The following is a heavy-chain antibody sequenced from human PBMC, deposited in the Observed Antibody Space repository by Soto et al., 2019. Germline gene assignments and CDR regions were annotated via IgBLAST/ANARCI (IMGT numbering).Heavy chain of an antibody. Sequence: SVKVSCKASGGTFSSYAISWVRQAPGQGLEWMGGIIPIFGTANYARKFQGRVTITADESTSTAYMELSSLRSEDTAVYYCASKNSSSPEYYYYYYGIDVWGQGTTVTVSS. D-gene: IGHD6-6*01. J-gene: IGHJ6*02. CDR3: ASKNSSSPEYYYYYYGIDV. CDR1: GGTFSSYA. CDR2: IIPIFGTA. V-gene: IGHV1-69*13.